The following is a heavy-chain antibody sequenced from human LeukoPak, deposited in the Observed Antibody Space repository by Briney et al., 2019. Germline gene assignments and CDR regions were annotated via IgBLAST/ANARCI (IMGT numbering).Heavy chain of an antibody. J-gene: IGHJ3*02. CDR2: IYYSGST. Sequence: SETLSLTCAVSGVSISSSGDYWTWIRQHAEKGLEYIGYIYYSGSTNYNPSLKSRVTISVDTSKNQFSLKLSSVTAADTAVYYCARTYYYDSSGYPIDAFDIWGQGTMVTVSS. V-gene: IGHV4-61*08. CDR1: GVSISSSGDY. CDR3: ARTYYYDSSGYPIDAFDI. D-gene: IGHD3-22*01.